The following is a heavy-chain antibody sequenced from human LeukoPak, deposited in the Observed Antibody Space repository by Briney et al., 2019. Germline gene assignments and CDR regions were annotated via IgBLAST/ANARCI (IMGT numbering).Heavy chain of an antibody. V-gene: IGHV1-69*13. CDR1: GGTFSSYA. Sequence: ASVKVSCKASGGTFSSYAISWVRQAPGQGLEWMGGIIPIFGTANYAQKFQGRVTITADESTSTAYMELSSLRSGDTAVYYCARARAGWLQLEYWGQGTLVTVSS. CDR2: IIPIFGTA. J-gene: IGHJ4*02. D-gene: IGHD5-24*01. CDR3: ARARAGWLQLEY.